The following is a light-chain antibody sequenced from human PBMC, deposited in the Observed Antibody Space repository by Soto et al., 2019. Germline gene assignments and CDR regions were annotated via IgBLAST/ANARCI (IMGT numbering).Light chain of an antibody. V-gene: IGKV1-9*01. CDR3: QQVNSSPFT. J-gene: IGKJ3*01. Sequence: DIQLTQSPSFLSAPIGDRVTITCRASQGISNYLAWFQQKPGKAPKLLIFAASTLQSGVPSRFSGSGSGTEFTLTISSLQPEDFATYWCQQVNSSPFTFGPGTKVHIK. CDR1: QGISNY. CDR2: AAS.